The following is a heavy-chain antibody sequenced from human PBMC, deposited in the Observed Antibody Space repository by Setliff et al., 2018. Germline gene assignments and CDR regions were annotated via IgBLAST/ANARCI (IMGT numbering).Heavy chain of an antibody. Sequence: GASVKVSCKASGGTFSSYAISWVRQAPGQGLEWMGGIIPIFGTANYAQKFQGRVTITADESTSTAYMELSSLRSEDTAVYYCAARCSSTSCRYYYGSGSSVPFDYWGQGTLVTVS. CDR3: AARCSSTSCRYYYGSGSSVPFDY. CDR1: GGTFSSYA. CDR2: IIPIFGTA. V-gene: IGHV1-69*13. J-gene: IGHJ4*02. D-gene: IGHD3-10*01.